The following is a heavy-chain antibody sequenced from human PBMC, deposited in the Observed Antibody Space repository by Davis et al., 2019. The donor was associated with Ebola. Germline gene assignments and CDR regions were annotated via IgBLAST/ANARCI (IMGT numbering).Heavy chain of an antibody. Sequence: MPSETLSLTCTVSGGSISSGDYYWSWIRQPPGKGLEWIGSIYYSGSTYYNPSLKSRVTISVDTSKNQFSLKLSSVTAADTAVYYCARTIVGATGGLLDYWGQGTLVTVSS. CDR1: GGSISSGDYY. D-gene: IGHD1-26*01. CDR2: IYYSGST. V-gene: IGHV4-39*01. J-gene: IGHJ4*02. CDR3: ARTIVGATGGLLDY.